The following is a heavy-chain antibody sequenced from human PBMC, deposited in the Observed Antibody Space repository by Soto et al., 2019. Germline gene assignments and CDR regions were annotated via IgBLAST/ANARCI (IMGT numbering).Heavy chain of an antibody. CDR2: INPNGGST. CDR3: ARSLLQGDF. J-gene: IGHJ4*02. CDR1: GYTFIHYY. D-gene: IGHD2-21*01. V-gene: IGHV1-46*01. Sequence: QVQLVQSGAEVKKPGASVKVSCKASGYTFIHYYIHWVRQAPGQGLEWMAIINPNGGSTNYAQKFQGRVTVTSDTSTSTVSMELNRLGSDDTAVYFCARSLLQGDFWGQGTLVTVSS.